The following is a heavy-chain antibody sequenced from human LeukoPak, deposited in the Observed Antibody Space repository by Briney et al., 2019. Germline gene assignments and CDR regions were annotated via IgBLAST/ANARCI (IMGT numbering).Heavy chain of an antibody. D-gene: IGHD1-26*01. CDR2: IKQDGSEK. CDR1: GFTFSSYW. V-gene: IGHV3-7*03. Sequence: PGGSLRLSCAASGFTFSSYWMSWVRQAPGKGLEWVANIKQDGSEKYYVVSVKGRFTISRDNAKNSLYLQMNSLRAEDTAVYYCARWRSSSKHAFDIWGQGTMVTVSS. CDR3: ARWRSSSKHAFDI. J-gene: IGHJ3*02.